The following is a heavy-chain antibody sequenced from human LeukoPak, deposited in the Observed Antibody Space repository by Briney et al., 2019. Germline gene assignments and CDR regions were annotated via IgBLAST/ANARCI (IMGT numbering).Heavy chain of an antibody. J-gene: IGHJ6*03. V-gene: IGHV5-51*01. CDR2: IYPGDSDT. Sequence: KHGESLKISCKGSGYSFTSYWIGWVRQMPGKGLEWMGIIYPGDSDTRYSPSFQGQVTISADKSISTAYLQWSSLKASDTAMYYCARHLEGSSSSPGMNYYYYMDVWGKGTTVTVSS. D-gene: IGHD6-6*01. CDR1: GYSFTSYW. CDR3: ARHLEGSSSSPGMNYYYYMDV.